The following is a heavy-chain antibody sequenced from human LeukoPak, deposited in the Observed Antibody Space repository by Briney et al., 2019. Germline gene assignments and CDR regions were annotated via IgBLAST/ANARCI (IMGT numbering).Heavy chain of an antibody. CDR3: ARDSSVPGIAVAGTSWHYYGMDV. CDR1: GGSISSYY. J-gene: IGHJ6*02. Sequence: SETLSLTCTVSGGSISSYYWSWIRQPPGKGLEWMGYIYYSGSSNYNPSLQSRVTISVDTSKNQFSLKLSSVAAADTAVYYCARDSSVPGIAVAGTSWHYYGMDVWGQGTTATVSS. CDR2: IYYSGSS. D-gene: IGHD6-19*01. V-gene: IGHV4-59*01.